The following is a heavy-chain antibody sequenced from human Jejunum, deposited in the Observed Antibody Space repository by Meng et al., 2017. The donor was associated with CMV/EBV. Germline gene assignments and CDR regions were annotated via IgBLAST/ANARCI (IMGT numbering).Heavy chain of an antibody. CDR2: IYSGGSS. Sequence: EVQLVESGGGLIQPGGSLRLSCAASGFTVSTSYMSWVRQAPGKGLEWVSVIYSGGSSYYADSVKGRFTISRDNFKNTPSLQMNSLRADDTAVYYCARGGAAAGSESWGQGTLVTVSS. J-gene: IGHJ4*02. CDR1: GFTVSTSY. D-gene: IGHD6-13*01. CDR3: ARGGAAAGSES. V-gene: IGHV3-53*01.